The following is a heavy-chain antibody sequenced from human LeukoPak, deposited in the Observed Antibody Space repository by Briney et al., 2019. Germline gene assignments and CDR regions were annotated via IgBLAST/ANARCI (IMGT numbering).Heavy chain of an antibody. CDR3: LAISSWYYFDY. J-gene: IGHJ4*02. D-gene: IGHD6-13*01. Sequence: ASETLSLACAVSGYSISSGYYWGWIRQPLGKGLEWIGSLYHSGNTYYNPSLKSRVTISVDTSMNQFSLKLRSVTAADTAVYYCLAISSWYYFDYWGQGALVTVSS. CDR2: LYHSGNT. V-gene: IGHV4-38-2*01. CDR1: GYSISSGYY.